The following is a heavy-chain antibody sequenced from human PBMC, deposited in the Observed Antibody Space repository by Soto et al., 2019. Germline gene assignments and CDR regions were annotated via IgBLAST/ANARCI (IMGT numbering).Heavy chain of an antibody. CDR3: ARVRKYSSSWHQRELGWFDP. CDR1: GGTFSSYA. Sequence: QVQLVQSGAEVKKPGSSVKVSCKASGGTFSSYAISWVRQAPGQGLEWMGGIIPIFGTANYAQKFQGRVTITADESTSTAYMELSSLRSEDTAVYYCARVRKYSSSWHQRELGWFDPWGQGTLVTVSS. V-gene: IGHV1-69*01. CDR2: IIPIFGTA. J-gene: IGHJ5*02. D-gene: IGHD6-13*01.